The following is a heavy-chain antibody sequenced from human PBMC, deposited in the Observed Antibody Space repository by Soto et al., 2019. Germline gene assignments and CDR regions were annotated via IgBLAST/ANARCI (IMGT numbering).Heavy chain of an antibody. CDR3: AGGPGGYVLLT. Sequence: ASVKVSCKTSGYTFTSYAMHWVRQAPGQRLEWMGWINTDNGKTKYSQRLQGRVTITRDTSASTPYMELSSLRSEDTAVYYCAGGPGGYVLLTWGQGTLVTVSS. D-gene: IGHD2-15*01. J-gene: IGHJ5*02. CDR2: INTDNGKT. V-gene: IGHV1-3*04. CDR1: GYTFTSYA.